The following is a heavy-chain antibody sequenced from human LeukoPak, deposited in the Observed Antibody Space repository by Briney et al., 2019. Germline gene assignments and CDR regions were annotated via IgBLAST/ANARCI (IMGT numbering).Heavy chain of an antibody. CDR1: GGSISSSSYY. J-gene: IGHJ4*02. CDR3: ARGRVAGIEVRDFDY. V-gene: IGHV4-39*01. CDR2: IYYSGST. D-gene: IGHD6-19*01. Sequence: PSETLSLTCTVSGGSISSSSYYWGWIRQPPGKGLEWIGSIYYSGSTYYNPSLKSRVTISVDTSKNQFSLKLSSVTAADTAVYYCARGRVAGIEVRDFDYWGQGTLVTVSS.